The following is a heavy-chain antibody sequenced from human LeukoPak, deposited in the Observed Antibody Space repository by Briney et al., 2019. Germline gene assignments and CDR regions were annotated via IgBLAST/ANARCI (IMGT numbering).Heavy chain of an antibody. CDR1: GYTFSSYY. J-gene: IGHJ4*02. CDR3: ASAGTAYYFDY. Sequence: ASEKVSRKASGYTFSSYYMHWVRQAPGQGLQWMGIINPSGGSTSYAQKFQGRVTMTRDTSTSTVYMELSSLRSKDTAVYYCASAGTAYYFDYWGQGTLVTVSS. D-gene: IGHD1-1*01. V-gene: IGHV1-46*01. CDR2: INPSGGST.